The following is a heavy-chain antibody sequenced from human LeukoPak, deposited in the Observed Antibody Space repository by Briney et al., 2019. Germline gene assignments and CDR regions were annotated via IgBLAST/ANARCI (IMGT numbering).Heavy chain of an antibody. Sequence: GGSLRLSCAASGFTFSSYWMSWVRQAPGKGLEWVANIKQDGSEKYYVDSVKGRFTISRDNSKNTLYLQMNSLRDEDTALYYCAKDPGDYSNYRFYFDYWGQGTLVTDSS. CDR2: IKQDGSEK. V-gene: IGHV3-7*01. CDR3: AKDPGDYSNYRFYFDY. J-gene: IGHJ4*02. CDR1: GFTFSSYW. D-gene: IGHD4-11*01.